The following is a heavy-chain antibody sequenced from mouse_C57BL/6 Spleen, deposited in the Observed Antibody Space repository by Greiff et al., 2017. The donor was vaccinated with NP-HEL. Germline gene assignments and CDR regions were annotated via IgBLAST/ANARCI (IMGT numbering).Heavy chain of an antibody. CDR3: AREGLITTVVATGDY. V-gene: IGHV1-55*01. J-gene: IGHJ2*01. D-gene: IGHD1-1*01. CDR1: GYTFTSYW. Sequence: QVQLQQPGAELVKPGASVKMSCKASGYTFTSYWITWVKQRPGQGLEWIGDIYPGSGSTNYNEKFKSKATLTVDTSSSTAYMQLSSLTSEDSAVYYCAREGLITTVVATGDYWGQGTTLTVSS. CDR2: IYPGSGST.